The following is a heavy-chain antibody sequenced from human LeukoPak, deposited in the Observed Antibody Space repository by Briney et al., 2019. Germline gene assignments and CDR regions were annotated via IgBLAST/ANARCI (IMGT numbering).Heavy chain of an antibody. D-gene: IGHD3-22*01. Sequence: SETLSLTCTVSGGSISSGGYYWSWIRQHPGKGLEWIGYIYYSGSTYYNPSLKSRVTISVDTSKNQFSLKLSSVTAADTAVYYCARWATGSDDSSGYYHWGQGTLVTVSS. CDR3: ARWATGSDDSSGYYH. J-gene: IGHJ4*02. CDR1: GGSISSGGYY. CDR2: IYYSGST. V-gene: IGHV4-31*03.